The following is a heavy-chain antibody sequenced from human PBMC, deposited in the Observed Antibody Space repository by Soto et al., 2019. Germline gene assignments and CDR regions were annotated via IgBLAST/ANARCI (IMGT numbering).Heavy chain of an antibody. V-gene: IGHV4-59*08. J-gene: IGHJ4*02. CDR2: IYYSGST. CDR1: GGSISSYY. D-gene: IGHD3-16*02. CDR3: ARQDYIWGSYRSPPYYFDY. Sequence: SETLSLTCTVSGGSISSYYWSWIRQPPGKGLEWIGYIYYSGSTNYNPSLKSRVTISVDTSKNQFSLKLSSVTAADTAVYYCARQDYIWGSYRSPPYYFDYWGQGTLVTVSS.